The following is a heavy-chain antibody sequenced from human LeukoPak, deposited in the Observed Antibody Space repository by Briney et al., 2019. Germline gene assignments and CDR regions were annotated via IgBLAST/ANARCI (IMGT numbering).Heavy chain of an antibody. D-gene: IGHD1-1*01. V-gene: IGHV3-30-3*01. CDR2: ISYDGSNK. Sequence: GGSLRLSCAASGFTFSSYAMHWVRQAPGKGLEWVAVISYDGSNKYYADSVKGRFTISRDNSKNTLYLQMNSLRVEDTAVYYCARAHNWNDGRAEAFDIWGQGTMVTVSS. J-gene: IGHJ3*02. CDR3: ARAHNWNDGRAEAFDI. CDR1: GFTFSSYA.